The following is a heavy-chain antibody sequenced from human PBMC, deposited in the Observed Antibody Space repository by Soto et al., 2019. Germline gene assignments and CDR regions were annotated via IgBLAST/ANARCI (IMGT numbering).Heavy chain of an antibody. CDR2: IYPGDSDT. D-gene: IGHD2-21*02. J-gene: IGHJ3*02. V-gene: IGHV5-51*01. Sequence: GESLKISCKGSGYSFTSYWIDWVRQMPGKGLEWMGIIYPGDSDTRYSPSFQGQVTISADKSISTAYLQWSSLKASDTAMYYCARLAYCGGDCYNDAFDIWGQGTMVTVSS. CDR3: ARLAYCGGDCYNDAFDI. CDR1: GYSFTSYW.